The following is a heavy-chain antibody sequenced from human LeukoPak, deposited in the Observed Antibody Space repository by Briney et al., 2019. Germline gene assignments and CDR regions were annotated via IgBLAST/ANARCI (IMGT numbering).Heavy chain of an antibody. D-gene: IGHD2-15*01. V-gene: IGHV1-2*06. CDR3: ATASYCSGGGRYWFVA. J-gene: IGHJ5*02. Sequence: ASLKLSCKASGYTFTGYYMHWVRQAPGQGLEWMGRINLNSGGSNYAQKFQGRVTMTRDTSISTAYMAMRRLGCEVTAVSYCATASYCSGGGRYWFVAWGQGTLVSVSS. CDR1: GYTFTGYY. CDR2: INLNSGGS.